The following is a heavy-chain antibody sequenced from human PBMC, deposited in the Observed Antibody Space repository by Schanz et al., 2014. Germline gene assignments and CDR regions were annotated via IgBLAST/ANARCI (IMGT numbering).Heavy chain of an antibody. D-gene: IGHD6-13*01. CDR3: ARLDSSSWYPRY. CDR1: GFTFSNYG. CDR2: ISSSSSTI. Sequence: VQLVESGGDLVKPGGSLRLSCEASGFTFSNYGMNWVRQAPEKGLEWVSYISSSSSTIYYADSVKGRFTISRDNAKNTLYLQMNSLRAEDTGVYYCARLDSSSWYPRYWGQGTLVTVSS. V-gene: IGHV3-48*01. J-gene: IGHJ4*02.